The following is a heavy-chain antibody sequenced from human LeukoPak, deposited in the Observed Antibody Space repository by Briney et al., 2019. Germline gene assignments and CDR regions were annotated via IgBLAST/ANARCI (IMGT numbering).Heavy chain of an antibody. CDR2: MNPSTGDT. CDR3: TRGSLSGSSRDY. J-gene: IGHJ4*02. Sequence: ASVRVSCKASGYTFTGYDINWVRQAIGQGLGWMGWMNPSTGDTGYAQKFQGRVTMTRNTSVDTAFMELSGLGSEDTAVYYCTRGSLSGSSRDYWGKGTPVTVSS. D-gene: IGHD1-26*01. V-gene: IGHV1-8*01. CDR1: GYTFTGYD.